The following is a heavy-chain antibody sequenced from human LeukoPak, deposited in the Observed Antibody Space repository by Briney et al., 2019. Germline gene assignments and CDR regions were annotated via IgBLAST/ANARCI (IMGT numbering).Heavy chain of an antibody. CDR3: ATVSGIVATVDAFDI. V-gene: IGHV1-24*01. J-gene: IGHJ3*02. CDR2: FDPGDGET. Sequence: GASVKVSCKVSGYTLTELSMHWVRQAPGKGLEWMGGFDPGDGETIYAQKFQGRVTMTEDTSTDTAYMELSSLRSEDTAVYYCATVSGIVATVDAFDIWGQGTMVTVSS. CDR1: GYTLTELS. D-gene: IGHD5-12*01.